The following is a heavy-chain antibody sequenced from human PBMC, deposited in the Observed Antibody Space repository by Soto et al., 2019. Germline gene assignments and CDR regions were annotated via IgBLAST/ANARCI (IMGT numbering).Heavy chain of an antibody. CDR2: IYYRGST. CDR3: ARHLRKGSSVIRGVDC. CDR1: GGSISSSSYY. Sequence: QLQLQESGPGLVKSSETLSLTCTVSGGSISSSSYYWGWIRQPPGKGQEWIGRIYYRGSTYFNSSHGSRVVISVDTSQTYFSLKLISVSAADTAVYYCARHLRKGSSVIRGVDCWGQGTLVSVSS. V-gene: IGHV4-39*01. J-gene: IGHJ4*02. D-gene: IGHD3-10*01.